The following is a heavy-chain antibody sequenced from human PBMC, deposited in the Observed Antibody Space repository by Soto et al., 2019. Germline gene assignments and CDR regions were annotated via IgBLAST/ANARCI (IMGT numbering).Heavy chain of an antibody. J-gene: IGHJ5*02. V-gene: IGHV1-18*01. D-gene: IGHD2-8*01. CDR3: AREGPRMWPCTRWLDP. Sequence: ASVKVSCKASGYTFTGYGISWARQAPGQGLEWMGWISAYNGNTNYAQKLQGRVTMTTDTSTSTACMELSSLRSDDTAVYYCAREGPRMWPCTRWLDPWGKETLVTVA. CDR2: ISAYNGNT. CDR1: GYTFTGYG.